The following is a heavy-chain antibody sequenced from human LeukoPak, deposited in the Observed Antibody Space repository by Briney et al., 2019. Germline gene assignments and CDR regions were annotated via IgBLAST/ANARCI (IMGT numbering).Heavy chain of an antibody. J-gene: IGHJ4*02. CDR3: ASEVEALLDH. CDR2: TSYDEGGK. CDR1: GFTFSNSV. Sequence: GGSLRLSCAGSGFTFSNSVMPWVRQAPGKGLDWVAATSYDEGGKFYADSVKGRFTISRDNSKNTVYLQINSLKNEDTALYYCASEVEALLDHWGQGTLVTVSS. V-gene: IGHV3-30*03. D-gene: IGHD2-15*01.